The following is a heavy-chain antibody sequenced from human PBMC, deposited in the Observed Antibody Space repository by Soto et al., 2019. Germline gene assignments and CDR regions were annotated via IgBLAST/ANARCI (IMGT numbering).Heavy chain of an antibody. CDR3: ARIGAPEYYFDY. V-gene: IGHV3-53*01. Sequence: ESGGGLIQPGGSLRLSCAASGFTVSSNYMSWVRQAPGKGLEWVSVIYSGGSTYYADSVKGRFTISRDNSKNTLYLQMNSLRAEDTAGYYLARIGAPEYYFDYWGQGTLVTVSS. J-gene: IGHJ4*02. D-gene: IGHD1-26*01. CDR2: IYSGGST. CDR1: GFTVSSNY.